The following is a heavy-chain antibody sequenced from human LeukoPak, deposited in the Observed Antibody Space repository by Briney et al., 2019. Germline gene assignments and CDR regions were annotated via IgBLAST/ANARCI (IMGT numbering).Heavy chain of an antibody. D-gene: IGHD5/OR15-5a*01. J-gene: IGHJ4*02. CDR2: IYYSGST. Sequence: ETLSLTCTVSGGSISSSSYYWGWIRQPPGKGLEWIGTIYYSGSTYYNPSLKSRVTISVDTSKNQFSLKLSSVTAADTAVYYCAISVRAFDYWGQGTLVTVSS. CDR1: GGSISSSSYY. CDR3: AISVRAFDY. V-gene: IGHV4-39*07.